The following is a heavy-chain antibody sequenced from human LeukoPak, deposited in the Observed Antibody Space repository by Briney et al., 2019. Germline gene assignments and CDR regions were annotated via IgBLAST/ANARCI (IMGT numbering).Heavy chain of an antibody. CDR2: ISHKGTT. Sequence: SETLSLTCTVSGDSISSYYWSWIRQPPGKGLEWIGFISHKGTTRYNPSLKSRITISVDTSKNQFSLKLASVSAGYTAVDYCARELVGGRVYFDTWGQGTLVTVSS. J-gene: IGHJ4*02. CDR3: ARELVGGRVYFDT. D-gene: IGHD1-26*01. CDR1: GDSISSYY. V-gene: IGHV4-59*01.